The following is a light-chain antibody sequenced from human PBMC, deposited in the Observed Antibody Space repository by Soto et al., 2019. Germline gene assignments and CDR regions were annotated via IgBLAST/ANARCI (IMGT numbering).Light chain of an antibody. CDR3: SSYTSSITSRYV. Sequence: QSVLTQPASVSGSPGQSITISCTGTSSDVGGYNYVSWYQQHPGKAPKLMIYEVSNRPSGVSNRFSGSKSGNTASLTISGLQAEDEADYYCSSYTSSITSRYVFGTGTKVAVL. CDR1: SSDVGGYNY. V-gene: IGLV2-14*01. CDR2: EVS. J-gene: IGLJ1*01.